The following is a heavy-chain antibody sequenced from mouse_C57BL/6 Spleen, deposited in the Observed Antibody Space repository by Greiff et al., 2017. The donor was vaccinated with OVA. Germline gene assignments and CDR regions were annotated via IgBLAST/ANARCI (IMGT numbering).Heavy chain of an antibody. Sequence: QVQLQQSGAELVRPGASVTLSCKASGYTFTDYEMHWVKQTPVHGLEWIGAIDPATGGTAYNQKFKGKAILTADKSSSTAYMERRSLTSEDSAVYYCTRTLYFYYFDYWGQGTTLTVSS. V-gene: IGHV1-15*01. CDR3: TRTLYFYYFDY. CDR1: GYTFTDYE. CDR2: IDPATGGT. D-gene: IGHD2-1*01. J-gene: IGHJ2*01.